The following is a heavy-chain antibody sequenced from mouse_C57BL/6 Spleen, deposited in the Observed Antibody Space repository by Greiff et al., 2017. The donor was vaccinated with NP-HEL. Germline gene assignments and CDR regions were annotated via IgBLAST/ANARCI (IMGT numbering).Heavy chain of an antibody. CDR1: GYTFTDYE. D-gene: IGHD2-1*01. CDR2: IDPETGGT. V-gene: IGHV1-15*01. Sequence: VQLQQSGAELVRPGASVTLSCKASGYTFTDYEMHWVKQTPVHGLEWIGAIDPETGGTAYNQKFKGKAILTADKSSSTAYMELRSLTSEDSAVYYCTRGKLYYGNCDYFDYWGQGTTLTVSS. CDR3: TRGKLYYGNCDYFDY. J-gene: IGHJ2*01.